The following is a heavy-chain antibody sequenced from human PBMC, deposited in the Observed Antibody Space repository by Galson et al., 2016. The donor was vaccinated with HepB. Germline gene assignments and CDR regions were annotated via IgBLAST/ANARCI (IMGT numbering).Heavy chain of an antibody. D-gene: IGHD2-15*01. CDR1: GYSFTSYW. CDR3: ARLPRGVVVVASYFDY. Sequence: QSGAEVKKPGESLKISCKDSGYSFTSYWIGWVRQMPGKGLEWMGIIYPGDSDTRYSPSFQGQVTISADKSISTAYLQWSSLKASDTAMYYCARLPRGVVVVASYFDYWGRGTLVTVSS. V-gene: IGHV5-51*01. J-gene: IGHJ4*02. CDR2: IYPGDSDT.